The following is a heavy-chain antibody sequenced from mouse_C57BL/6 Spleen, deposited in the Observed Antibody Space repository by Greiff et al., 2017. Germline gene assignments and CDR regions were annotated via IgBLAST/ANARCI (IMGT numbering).Heavy chain of an antibody. Sequence: QVQLKQSGAELVMPGASVKLSCKASGYTFTSYWMHWVKQRPGQGLEWIGEIDPSDSYTNYNQKFKGKSTLTVDKSSSTAYMQLSSLTSEDSAVYYCARRDYGSSYDYFDYWGQGTTLTVSS. CDR2: IDPSDSYT. V-gene: IGHV1-69*01. CDR3: ARRDYGSSYDYFDY. CDR1: GYTFTSYW. D-gene: IGHD1-1*01. J-gene: IGHJ2*01.